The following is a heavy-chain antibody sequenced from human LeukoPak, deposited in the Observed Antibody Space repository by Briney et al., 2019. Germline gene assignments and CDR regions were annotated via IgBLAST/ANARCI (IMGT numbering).Heavy chain of an antibody. D-gene: IGHD3-10*01. Sequence: SETLSLTCTVSGGSISSYYWSWIRQPAGKGLEWIGRIYTSGSTNYNSSLKSRVTMSVDTSKNQFSLKLSSVTAADTAVYYCARDLYGSGSYYNDGTNWFDPWGQGTLVTVSS. CDR3: ARDLYGSGSYYNDGTNWFDP. V-gene: IGHV4-4*07. CDR1: GGSISSYY. J-gene: IGHJ5*02. CDR2: IYTSGST.